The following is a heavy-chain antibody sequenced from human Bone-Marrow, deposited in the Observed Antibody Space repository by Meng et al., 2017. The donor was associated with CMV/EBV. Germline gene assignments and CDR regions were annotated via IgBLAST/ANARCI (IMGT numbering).Heavy chain of an antibody. D-gene: IGHD2-2*01. CDR1: GYSFTSYW. CDR2: IIPIFGTA. J-gene: IGHJ6*02. Sequence: GGSLRLSCKGSGYSFTSYWIGWVRQAPGQGLEWMGGIIPIFGTANYAQKFQGRVTITTDESTSTAYMELSSLRSEDTAVYYCARGYCSSTSCPRYYYGMDVWVQGTTVTVSS. CDR3: ARGYCSSTSCPRYYYGMDV. V-gene: IGHV1-69*05.